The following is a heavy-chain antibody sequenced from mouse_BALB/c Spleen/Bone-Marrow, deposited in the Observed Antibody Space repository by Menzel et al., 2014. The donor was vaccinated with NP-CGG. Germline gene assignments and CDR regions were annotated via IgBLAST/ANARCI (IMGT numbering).Heavy chain of an antibody. Sequence: QVQLQQPGAELVRPGSSVKISCKASGYAFSSYWMNWVKQRPGQGLEWIGQIYPGDGDTNYNGKFKGKATLTADKSSSTAYMQLSSLTSEDSAVYFCARWITTVVAPYVMDYWSQGTSVTVSS. CDR2: IYPGDGDT. D-gene: IGHD1-1*01. V-gene: IGHV1-80*01. CDR3: ARWITTVVAPYVMDY. CDR1: GYAFSSYW. J-gene: IGHJ4*01.